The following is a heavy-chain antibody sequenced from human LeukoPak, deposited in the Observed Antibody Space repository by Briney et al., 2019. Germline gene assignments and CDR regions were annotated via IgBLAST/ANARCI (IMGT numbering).Heavy chain of an antibody. D-gene: IGHD6-13*01. Sequence: PGGSLRLSCAASGFTSSDYWMAWVRQAPGKGLEWGGNTNENGGAQFYVDPVKGRFTVPRDKAKNSAYPQMESLGVDDSGVYYCTTAGRHGHWGQGVLVTVSS. CDR2: TNENGGAQ. V-gene: IGHV3-7*01. J-gene: IGHJ4*02. CDR3: TTAGRHGH. CDR1: GFTSSDYW.